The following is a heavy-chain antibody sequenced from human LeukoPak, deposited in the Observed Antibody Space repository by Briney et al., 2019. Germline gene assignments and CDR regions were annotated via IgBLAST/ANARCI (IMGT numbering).Heavy chain of an antibody. D-gene: IGHD4-11*01. CDR2: ISGSGGST. V-gene: IGHV3-23*01. J-gene: IGHJ4*02. CDR3: AKCPDDYSNYRNDY. Sequence: GGSLRLSCAASGFTFSSYAMSWVRQAPGKGLEWVSAISGSGGSTYYADSVKGRFTISRDNSKNTLYLKMNSLRAEDTAVYYCAKCPDDYSNYRNDYWGQGTLVTVSS. CDR1: GFTFSSYA.